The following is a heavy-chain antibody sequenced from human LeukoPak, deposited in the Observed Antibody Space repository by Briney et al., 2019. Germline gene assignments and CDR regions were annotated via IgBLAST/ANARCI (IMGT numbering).Heavy chain of an antibody. D-gene: IGHD3-16*02. CDR3: ARGVDVWGNYRQYYFDY. J-gene: IGHJ4*02. CDR1: GFTFSDYY. Sequence: GGSLRLSCAASGFTFSDYYMSWIRQAPGKGLEWVSYISSSGSTIYYADSVKGRFTISRDNSKNTLYLQINGLRAEDTAVYYCARGVDVWGNYRQYYFDYWGQETLVTVSS. V-gene: IGHV3-11*01. CDR2: ISSSGSTI.